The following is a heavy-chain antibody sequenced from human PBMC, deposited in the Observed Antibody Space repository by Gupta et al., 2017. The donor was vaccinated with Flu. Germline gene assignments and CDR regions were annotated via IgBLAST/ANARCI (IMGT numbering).Heavy chain of an antibody. CDR1: IDAW. V-gene: IGHV3-15*01. D-gene: IGHD2-15*01. Sequence: IDAWLSWVRQAPGKGLEWVGRVKSKAAGGATDFAAPVKGRFTISRDDSKNTLYLQMNSLKTEDTAVYYCVVVAVEYYFDYWGQGTLVTVSS. J-gene: IGHJ4*02. CDR2: VKSKAAGGAT. CDR3: VVVAVEYYFDY.